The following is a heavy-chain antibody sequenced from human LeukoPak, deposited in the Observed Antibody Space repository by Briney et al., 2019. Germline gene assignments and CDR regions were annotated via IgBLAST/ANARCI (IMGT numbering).Heavy chain of an antibody. Sequence: GGSQRLSCAASGFTFDDYALHWVRQAPGKGLEWVSLISGDGGSTYYADSVKGRFTISRDNSKNSLYLQMNSLRTEDTALYYCAKVSASSWLGAFDIWGQGTMVTVSS. CDR1: GFTFDDYA. CDR2: ISGDGGST. D-gene: IGHD6-13*01. V-gene: IGHV3-43*02. J-gene: IGHJ3*02. CDR3: AKVSASSWLGAFDI.